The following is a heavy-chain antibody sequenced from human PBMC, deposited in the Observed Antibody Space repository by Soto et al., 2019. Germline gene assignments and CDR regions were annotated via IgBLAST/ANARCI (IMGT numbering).Heavy chain of an antibody. Sequence: QVQLVESGGGVVQPGRSLRLSCAASGFTFSNYGMHWVRQAPGKGLEWVAIIWHDGNNKYYADSVRGRFIISRDNSKNRLYPQMNSLRAEDTALYYCASDLVGASDSYGLDVWGQGTPVTVSS. CDR3: ASDLVGASDSYGLDV. V-gene: IGHV3-33*01. J-gene: IGHJ6*02. CDR1: GFTFSNYG. D-gene: IGHD1-26*01. CDR2: IWHDGNNK.